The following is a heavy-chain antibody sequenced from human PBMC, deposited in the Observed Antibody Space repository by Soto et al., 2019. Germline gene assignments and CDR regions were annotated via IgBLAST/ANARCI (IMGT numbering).Heavy chain of an antibody. CDR2: IKHDGSEK. V-gene: IGHV3-7*03. CDR3: ASVPGSPGYHGLDV. J-gene: IGHJ6*04. Sequence: PGGSLRLSCAASGLTFSKYWMTWVRQAPGKGLEWVATIKHDGSEKSNLDSVEGRFTISRDNAKNSLSLQMNSLRVEDTAVYFCASVPGSPGYHGLDVWGKGTTVTVSS. D-gene: IGHD6-19*01. CDR1: GLTFSKYW.